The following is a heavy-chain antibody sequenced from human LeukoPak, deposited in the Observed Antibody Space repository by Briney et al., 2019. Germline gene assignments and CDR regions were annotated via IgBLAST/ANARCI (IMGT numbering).Heavy chain of an antibody. V-gene: IGHV3-7*01. J-gene: IGHJ4*02. Sequence: GGSLRLSCAVSGFTFSNYWMTWVRQAPGKGLECVAHINKDGSEGFYIDSVKGRFTISRDNAKNSLYLQMNTVRAEDTAVYFCARDPDDGAAGSFGDSWGQGTQVTVSS. CDR2: INKDGSEG. D-gene: IGHD4-17*01. CDR3: ARDPDDGAAGSFGDS. CDR1: GFTFSNYW.